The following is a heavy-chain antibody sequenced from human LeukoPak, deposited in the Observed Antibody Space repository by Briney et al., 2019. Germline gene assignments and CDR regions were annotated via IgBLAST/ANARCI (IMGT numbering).Heavy chain of an antibody. CDR3: ARGLHDRSWYGAH. CDR2: LPPDGSYQ. J-gene: IGHJ4*02. D-gene: IGHD6-13*01. CDR1: GFTFSDYT. Sequence: GGSLRLSCAASGFTFSDYTMQWVRQAPGKGLEWVALLPPDGSYQYYADSLKGRFTIPRDNFKNALYLQMNSLRLEDTAVYYCARGLHDRSWYGAHWGQGTLLSVSS. V-gene: IGHV3-30*04.